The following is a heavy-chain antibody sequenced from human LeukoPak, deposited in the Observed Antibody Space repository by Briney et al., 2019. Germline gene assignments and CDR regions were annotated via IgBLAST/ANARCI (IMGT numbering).Heavy chain of an antibody. D-gene: IGHD1-7*01. CDR1: GFTFSSYA. CDR3: AKDNAGTTFPGYGMDV. J-gene: IGHJ6*02. V-gene: IGHV3-30-3*01. Sequence: PGRSLRLSCAASGFTFSSYAMHWVRQAPGKGLEWVAVISYDGSNKYYADSVKGRFTISRDNSKNTLYLQMNSLRAEDTALYYCAKDNAGTTFPGYGMDVWGQGTTVTVSS. CDR2: ISYDGSNK.